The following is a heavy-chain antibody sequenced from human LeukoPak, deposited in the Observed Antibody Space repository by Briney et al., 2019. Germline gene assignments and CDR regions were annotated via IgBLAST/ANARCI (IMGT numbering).Heavy chain of an antibody. J-gene: IGHJ4*02. CDR2: IDPSDSYT. Sequence: GESLKISCKGSGYSFTSYWISWVRQMPGKGLEWMGRIDPSDSYTNYSPSFQGHVTISADKFISTAHLQWSSLKASDTAMYYCASRGYSYGRDFDYWGQGTLVTVSS. CDR3: ASRGYSYGRDFDY. CDR1: GYSFTSYW. D-gene: IGHD5-18*01. V-gene: IGHV5-10-1*01.